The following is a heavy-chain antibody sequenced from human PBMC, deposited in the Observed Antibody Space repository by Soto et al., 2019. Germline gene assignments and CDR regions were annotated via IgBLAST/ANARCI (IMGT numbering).Heavy chain of an antibody. CDR3: ARGGSVTWSVDL. Sequence: EVQLVESGGGLVQPGGSLRLSCTASGFTFSSYWMHWFRQAPGKGLVWVSRINSDGSSTSYADSVKGRFTISRDNATNTRYLQMNRLRAEATDVYYCARGGSVTWSVDLWGRGTLVTVSS. D-gene: IGHD1-26*01. CDR1: GFTFSSYW. CDR2: INSDGSST. V-gene: IGHV3-74*01. J-gene: IGHJ2*01.